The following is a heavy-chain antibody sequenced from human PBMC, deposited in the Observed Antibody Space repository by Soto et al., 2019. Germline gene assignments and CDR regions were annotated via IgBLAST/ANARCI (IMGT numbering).Heavy chain of an antibody. V-gene: IGHV3-30-3*01. CDR3: AREIGSYPYYFDY. J-gene: IGHJ4*02. Sequence: GGSLRLSCAASGFTFSGFAMHWVRQAPGKGLEWVAVISYDGSNKAYAASVKGRFTISRDNSKNTLFLQMNSLRAEDTAVYYCAREIGSYPYYFDYWGQGTLVPVSS. D-gene: IGHD1-26*01. CDR1: GFTFSGFA. CDR2: ISYDGSNK.